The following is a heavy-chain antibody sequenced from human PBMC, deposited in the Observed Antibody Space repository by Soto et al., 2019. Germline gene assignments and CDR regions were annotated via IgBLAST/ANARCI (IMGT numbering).Heavy chain of an antibody. CDR3: ATGGRGNYHFDY. D-gene: IGHD1-26*01. Sequence: EVLLVESGGGLVQPGGSLRLSCAASGFTFSSYWMHWVRQAPGRGLVWVSRLNFEGTTTHYAAPVKGRFTISRDNAKNTLDLQGNSLGADDTAVYRWATGGRGNYHFDYWGQGTLVTVSS. CDR1: GFTFSSYW. V-gene: IGHV3-74*01. CDR2: LNFEGTTT. J-gene: IGHJ4*02.